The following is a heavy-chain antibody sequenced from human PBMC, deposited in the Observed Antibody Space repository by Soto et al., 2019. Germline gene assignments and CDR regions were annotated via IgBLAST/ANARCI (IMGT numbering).Heavy chain of an antibody. CDR3: ARDGYIGFDY. CDR1: GFTFSNYL. Sequence: ELQLVESGGGLVQPGGSLRLSCAASGFTFSNYLMHWVRQGPGKGLVWVSRIDSDGSDTIYADSVKGRFTISRDNAKNTMFLQMHSLRDEDMGVYYCARDGYIGFDYWGQGTLVPVSS. D-gene: IGHD5-12*01. J-gene: IGHJ4*02. CDR2: IDSDGSDT. V-gene: IGHV3-74*01.